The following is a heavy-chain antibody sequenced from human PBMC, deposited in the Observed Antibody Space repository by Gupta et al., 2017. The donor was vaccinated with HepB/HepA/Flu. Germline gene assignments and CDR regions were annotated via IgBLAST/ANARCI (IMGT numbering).Heavy chain of an antibody. J-gene: IGHJ6*03. CDR1: GGSISSDGYY. Sequence: QVQLQESGPGLVKPSQTLSLTCTVSGGSISSDGYYWSWIRQHPGKGLEWIGYIYYSGATYYNPSLTSRVNISVDTSQSQFSLKLSSVTAADTAVYYCAREQYSWSSGRYYYYYMDVWGKGTTVTVSS. CDR3: AREQYSWSSGRYYYYYMDV. D-gene: IGHD6-6*01. V-gene: IGHV4-31*03. CDR2: IYYSGAT.